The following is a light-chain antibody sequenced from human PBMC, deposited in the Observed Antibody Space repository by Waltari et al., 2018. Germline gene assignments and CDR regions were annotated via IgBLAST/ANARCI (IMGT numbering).Light chain of an antibody. CDR2: DVI. CDR1: SSDIGSYNH. Sequence: QSALTQPASVSGSPGQSITISCTGTSSDIGSYNHVSWYQQHPGKAPKLMIYDVIYRPSGISIRFSGSKSGNTASLTISGLQAEDEGDYYCNSNTSTSTHVLFGGGTKLTVL. V-gene: IGLV2-14*03. J-gene: IGLJ2*01. CDR3: NSNTSTSTHVL.